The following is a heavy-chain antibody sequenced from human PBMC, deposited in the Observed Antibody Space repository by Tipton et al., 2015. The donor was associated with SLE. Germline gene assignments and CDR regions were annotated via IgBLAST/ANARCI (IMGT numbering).Heavy chain of an antibody. CDR2: VYYTGRT. CDR1: GGSISNYY. J-gene: IGHJ6*03. CDR3: ARGPIEGYYYYYMDV. Sequence: TLSLTCTVSGGSISNYYWSWVRQPPGKGLEWIGYVYYTGRTNYNPSLKSRVTMSVDTSKNQFSLKLSSVTAADTAVYYCARGPIEGYYYYYMDVWGKGTTVTVSS. D-gene: IGHD1-26*01. V-gene: IGHV4-59*12.